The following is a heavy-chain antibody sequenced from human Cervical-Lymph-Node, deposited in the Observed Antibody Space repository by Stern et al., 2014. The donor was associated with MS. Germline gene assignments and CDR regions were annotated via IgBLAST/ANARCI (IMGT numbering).Heavy chain of an antibody. CDR3: AKDGDGGWASYFGMDV. Sequence: QVQLVESGAGVDQPGTSLRVSCVASGFTFSRYAMHWVRQAPGQGLEWVAGIWYVGNSKYYADSVRGRFTTSSDNSTNTLYLKMNRLSAVDAAVYYWAKDGDGGWASYFGMDVWGQGTTVTVSS. CDR1: GFTFSRYA. J-gene: IGHJ6*02. CDR2: IWYVGNSK. V-gene: IGHV3-33*03. D-gene: IGHD7-27*01.